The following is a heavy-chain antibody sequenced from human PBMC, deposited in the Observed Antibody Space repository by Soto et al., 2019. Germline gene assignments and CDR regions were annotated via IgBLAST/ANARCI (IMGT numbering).Heavy chain of an antibody. Sequence: PGGSLRLSCVTSGFRFSDYDMSWVRQAPGKGLEWVASIGPEGETKDYADAVKGRFTIYRDNAKKSLYLEMSSLGAEETAVYYCARGEYCSGGICYSGDYWGQGTLVTVSS. V-gene: IGHV3-11*04. CDR2: IGPEGETK. CDR3: ARGEYCSGGICYSGDY. D-gene: IGHD2-15*01. J-gene: IGHJ4*02. CDR1: GFRFSDYD.